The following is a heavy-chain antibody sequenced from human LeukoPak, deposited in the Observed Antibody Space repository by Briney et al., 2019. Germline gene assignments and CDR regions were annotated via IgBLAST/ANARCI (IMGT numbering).Heavy chain of an antibody. CDR1: GFTFGDYA. Sequence: GRSLRLSCTASGFTFGDYAMSWFRQAPGKGLEWVGFIRSKIYGGTTEYAASVKGRFTISRDDSKSIAYLQMNSLKTGDTAVYYCTRDQYSSGWYDILFDYWGQGTLVTVSS. V-gene: IGHV3-49*03. CDR2: IRSKIYGGTT. J-gene: IGHJ4*02. D-gene: IGHD6-19*01. CDR3: TRDQYSSGWYDILFDY.